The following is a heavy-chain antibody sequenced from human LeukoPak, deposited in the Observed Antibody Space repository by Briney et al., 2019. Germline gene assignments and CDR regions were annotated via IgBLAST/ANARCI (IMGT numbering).Heavy chain of an antibody. J-gene: IGHJ4*02. CDR1: EFTFSNYW. Sequence: GGSLRLSCAASEFTFSNYWMSWVRQAPGNGLEWVANIKREGSEKYYVDSVKGRFTISRDNAKNSLFLHMNSLRVEDTAVYYCARDHGSSWETFDYWGQGTLVTVSS. CDR3: ARDHGSSWETFDY. V-gene: IGHV3-7*03. CDR2: IKREGSEK. D-gene: IGHD6-13*01.